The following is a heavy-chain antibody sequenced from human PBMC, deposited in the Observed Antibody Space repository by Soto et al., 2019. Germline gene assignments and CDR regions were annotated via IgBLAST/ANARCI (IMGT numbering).Heavy chain of an antibody. CDR1: GGTFSSYA. J-gene: IGHJ5*02. CDR2: IIPIFGTA. CDR3: ARDYYDSSGYYRGWFDP. Sequence: SVKVSCKASGGTFSSYAISWVRQAPGQGLEWMGGIIPIFGTANYAQKFQGRVTITADKSTSTAYMELSSLRSEDTAVYYCARDYYDSSGYYRGWFDPWGQGTLVTVSS. D-gene: IGHD3-22*01. V-gene: IGHV1-69*06.